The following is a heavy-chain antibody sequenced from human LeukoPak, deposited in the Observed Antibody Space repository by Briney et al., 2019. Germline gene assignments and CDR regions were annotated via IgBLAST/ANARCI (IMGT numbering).Heavy chain of an antibody. V-gene: IGHV4-4*07. CDR3: ARGPHYALGIYFDY. CDR2: IYSSGRT. J-gene: IGHJ4*02. Sequence: SETLSLTCTVSGGSISGDYWSWIRQPAGKGLEWIGRIYSSGRTDYNPSLKSRVTMSVDTSKNQFSLKLNSVTAADTAVYYCARGPHYALGIYFDYWAREPWSPSPQ. CDR1: GGSISGDY. D-gene: IGHD7-27*01.